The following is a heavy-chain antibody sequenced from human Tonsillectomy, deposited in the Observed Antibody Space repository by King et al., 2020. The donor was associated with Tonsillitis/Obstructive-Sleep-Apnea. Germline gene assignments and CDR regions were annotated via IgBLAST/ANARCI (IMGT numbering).Heavy chain of an antibody. CDR2: ISSSGSTI. D-gene: IGHD2-15*01. V-gene: IGHV3-48*03. CDR1: GFTFSSYE. CDR3: AGGGYCSGGSCYEEYYYYYYMDV. J-gene: IGHJ6*03. Sequence: VQLVESGGGLVQPGGSLRLSCAASGFTFSSYEMNWVRQAPGKGLEWVSYISSSGSTIYYADSVKGRFTISRDNAKNSLYLQMNSLRAEDTAVYYCAGGGYCSGGSCYEEYYYYYYMDVWGKGTTVTVSS.